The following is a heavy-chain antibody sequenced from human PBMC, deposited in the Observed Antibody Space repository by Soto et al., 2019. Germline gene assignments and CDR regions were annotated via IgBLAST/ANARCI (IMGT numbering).Heavy chain of an antibody. CDR2: INVGNGNA. CDR3: TSSNERGY. J-gene: IGHJ4*02. V-gene: IGHV1-3*01. CDR1: GYTYTEYA. D-gene: IGHD4-4*01. Sequence: QVQFVQSGAEVKKPGASVKLSCKTYGYTYTEYAIHWVRQAPGQGLEWMGWINVGNGNAKYSQRVEGRVTMTRDASTSTVYMEVGSLASEDTAVYYCTSSNERGYWGQGTLVTVTS.